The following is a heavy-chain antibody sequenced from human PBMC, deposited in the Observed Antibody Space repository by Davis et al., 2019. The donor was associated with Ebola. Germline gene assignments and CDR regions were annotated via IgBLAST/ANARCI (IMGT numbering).Heavy chain of an antibody. CDR2: IYPGDSDT. J-gene: IGHJ4*02. CDR3: ARRGRIPVSGTDHFDY. CDR1: GYSFTSYW. V-gene: IGHV5-51*01. Sequence: GESLKISCKGSGYSFTSYWIGWVRQMPGKGLEWLGIIYPGDSDTRYNPSFQGQVTISADKSINTAYLQWSSLKASDNAMYYCARRGRIPVSGTDHFDYWGQGTLVTVSS. D-gene: IGHD6-19*01.